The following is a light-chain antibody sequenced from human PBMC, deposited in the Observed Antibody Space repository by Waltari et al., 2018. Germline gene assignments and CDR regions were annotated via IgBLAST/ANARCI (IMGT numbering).Light chain of an antibody. J-gene: IGLJ2*01. CDR1: SSILGTAY. V-gene: IGLV1-51*01. CDR2: DND. Sequence: QSVLTQPPSVSAAPGQTVNISCSGSSSILGTAYVSCYQQLPTTAPKLLIYDNDERPSGIPDRFSGSKSGTSATLAITGLQTWDEADYYCGAWDSSLSAFVFGGGTTLTVV. CDR3: GAWDSSLSAFV.